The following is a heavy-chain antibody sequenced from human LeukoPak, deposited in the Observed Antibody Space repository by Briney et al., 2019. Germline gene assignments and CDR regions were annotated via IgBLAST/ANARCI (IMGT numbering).Heavy chain of an antibody. V-gene: IGHV3-66*04. D-gene: IGHD1-1*01. J-gene: IGHJ4*02. CDR3: ARLEGNAMTY. Sequence: GGSLRLSCAASGFTVNNNYLSWVRQAPGKGLEWVSIIYSGGNTYYADSVKGRFTISRDNAKNSLYLQMNSLRAEDTAVYYCARLEGNAMTYWGQGTLVTVSS. CDR2: IYSGGNT. CDR1: GFTVNNNY.